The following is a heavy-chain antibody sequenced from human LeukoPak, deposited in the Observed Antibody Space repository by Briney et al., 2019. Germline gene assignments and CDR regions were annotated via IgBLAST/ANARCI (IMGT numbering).Heavy chain of an antibody. CDR2: IFHRGGT. J-gene: IGHJ4*02. CDR1: NDSISSGDYY. Sequence: SETLSLTCTVSNDSISSGDYYWNWIRQPPGKGLEWIGYIFHRGGTSYNPSLKSRILFSVDTSQNQFSLKLNSVTAADTAVYYCVREILYCSGGSGYRGPFDNCGQGTLVTVSA. CDR3: VREILYCSGGSGYRGPFDN. D-gene: IGHD2-15*01. V-gene: IGHV4-30-4*01.